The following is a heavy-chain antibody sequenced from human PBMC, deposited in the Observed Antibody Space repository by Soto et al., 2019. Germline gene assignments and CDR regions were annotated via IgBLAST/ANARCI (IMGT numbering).Heavy chain of an antibody. CDR3: ARGAYDFWSAYQHVDS. Sequence: QVHLVQSGAEVKKPGASVKVSCKASGYTATSYAVHWVRHAPGQRLEWMGWINAGSGDTKSSQKFQGRVTITRDTSASTAYQSLSRLTSEDTAIYYCARGAYDFWSAYQHVDSWGQGSLVTVST. CDR1: GYTATSYA. D-gene: IGHD3-3*01. V-gene: IGHV1-3*01. J-gene: IGHJ4*02. CDR2: INAGSGDT.